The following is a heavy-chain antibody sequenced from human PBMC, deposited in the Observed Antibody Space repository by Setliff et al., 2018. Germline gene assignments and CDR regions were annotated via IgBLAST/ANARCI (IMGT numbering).Heavy chain of an antibody. CDR2: IHFSGTT. Sequence: PSETLSLTCTVSDGSSSSHYWSWIRQPPGKGLEWIGYIHFSGTTNYNPSLKSRVTISVDTSKNQFSLKLNSVTAADTAVYYRVRTDYSDGRYSMDVWGKGTTVTVSS. J-gene: IGHJ6*03. V-gene: IGHV4-59*11. D-gene: IGHD6-19*01. CDR3: VRTDYSDGRYSMDV. CDR1: DGSSSSHY.